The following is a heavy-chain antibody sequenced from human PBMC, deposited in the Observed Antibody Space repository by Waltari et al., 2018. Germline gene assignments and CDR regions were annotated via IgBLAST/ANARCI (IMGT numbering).Heavy chain of an antibody. CDR2: MNPSSVGT. CDR3: AMEGLAAAGTFDY. CDR1: GYTFAGYY. V-gene: IGHV1-2*02. J-gene: IGHJ4*02. Sequence: QVQLVQSGAEVKKPGASVKVSCKASGYTFAGYYIHWVRQAPGQGLEWMGVMNPSSVGTNYAQNFQGRVTMTRDTSVSTAYMEVSRLRSDDTAVYYCAMEGLAAAGTFDYWGQGTLVTVSS. D-gene: IGHD6-13*01.